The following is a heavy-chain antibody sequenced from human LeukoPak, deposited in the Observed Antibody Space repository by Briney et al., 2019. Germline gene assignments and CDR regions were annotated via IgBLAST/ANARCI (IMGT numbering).Heavy chain of an antibody. CDR3: ARDKQRYYDSSGYYLHLDY. CDR2: IIPIFGTA. J-gene: IGHJ4*02. CDR1: GGTFSSYA. Sequence: SVKVSCKASGGTFSSYAISWVRQAPGQGLEWMGGIIPIFGTANYAQKFQGRVTITADESTSTAYMELSSLRSEDTAVYYCARDKQRYYDSSGYYLHLDYWGQGTLVTVSS. D-gene: IGHD3-22*01. V-gene: IGHV1-69*13.